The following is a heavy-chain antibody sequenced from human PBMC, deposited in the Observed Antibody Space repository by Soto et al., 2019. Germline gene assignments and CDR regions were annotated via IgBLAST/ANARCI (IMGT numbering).Heavy chain of an antibody. J-gene: IGHJ6*02. D-gene: IGHD2-15*01. CDR1: GFTFSSYG. V-gene: IGHV3-33*01. CDR2: IWYDGSNK. Sequence: QVQLVESGGGVVQPGRSLRLSCAASGFTFSSYGMHWVRQAPGKGLEWVAGIWYDGSNKNYADSVKGRFTISRDNSKSTLYLQMNSLRAEDTAVYYCARVVVVSASPVGYGMDVWGQGTMVTVSS. CDR3: ARVVVVSASPVGYGMDV.